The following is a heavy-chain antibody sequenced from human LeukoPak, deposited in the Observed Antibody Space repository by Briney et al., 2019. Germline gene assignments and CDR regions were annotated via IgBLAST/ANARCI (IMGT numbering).Heavy chain of an antibody. CDR3: ASTAAGPIWFDP. D-gene: IGHD5-18*01. Sequence: SETLCLTCTVSGASISSSGYSWSWIRQPAGKGLEWIGRIYPSGSTKYDPSLKSRVSISLDTSKNQFSLKLTSVTAADTAVYYCASTAAGPIWFDPWGQGTLVTVSS. CDR1: GASISSSGYS. J-gene: IGHJ5*02. CDR2: IYPSGST. V-gene: IGHV4-61*02.